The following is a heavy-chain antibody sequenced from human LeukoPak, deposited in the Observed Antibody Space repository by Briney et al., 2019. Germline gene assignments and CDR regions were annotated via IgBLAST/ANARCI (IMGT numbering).Heavy chain of an antibody. D-gene: IGHD2-2*01. V-gene: IGHV4-4*07. Sequence: SETLSLTCTVSGGSLSSYYWSWLRQPAGKGLEWIGRIYTSGSTNYNPSLKSRVTMSVDTSKNQFSLKLSSVTAADTAVYYCARSALVATSGIDYWGQGTLVTVSS. CDR3: ARSALVATSGIDY. J-gene: IGHJ4*02. CDR2: IYTSGST. CDR1: GGSLSSYY.